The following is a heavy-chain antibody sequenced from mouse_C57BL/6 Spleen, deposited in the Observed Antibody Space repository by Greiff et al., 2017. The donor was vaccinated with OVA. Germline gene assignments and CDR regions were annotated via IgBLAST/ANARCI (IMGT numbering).Heavy chain of an antibody. J-gene: IGHJ1*03. D-gene: IGHD1-1*01. CDR1: GYTFTEYT. CDR3: ARYYYGSSDWYFDV. Sequence: VQLQQSGAELVKPGASVKLSCKASGYTFTEYTIHWVKQRSGQGLEWIGWFYPGDGDTNYNGKFKGKATLTADKSSSTAYMQLSSLTSEDSAVYFCARYYYGSSDWYFDVWGTGTTVTVSS. CDR2: FYPGDGDT. V-gene: IGHV1-62-2*01.